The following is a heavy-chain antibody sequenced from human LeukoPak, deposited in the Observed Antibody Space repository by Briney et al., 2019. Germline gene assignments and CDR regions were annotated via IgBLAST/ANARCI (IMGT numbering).Heavy chain of an antibody. CDR3: ARVNPLMAPGAFDI. V-gene: IGHV3-7*01. Sequence: GGSLRLSCAASGFTFSDHAMSWVRQAPGKGLAWVANIKQDGSEKYYVDSVKGRFTISRDNAKNSLYLQMNSLRAEDTAVYYCARVNPLMAPGAFDIWGQGTMVAVSS. D-gene: IGHD2-8*01. CDR1: GFTFSDHA. J-gene: IGHJ3*02. CDR2: IKQDGSEK.